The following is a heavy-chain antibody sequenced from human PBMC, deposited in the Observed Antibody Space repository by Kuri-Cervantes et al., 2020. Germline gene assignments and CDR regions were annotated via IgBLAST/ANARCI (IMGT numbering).Heavy chain of an antibody. Sequence: SQTLSLTCAAYGVSFSGYYWSWIRQPAGKGLEWIGRIYTSGSTNYNPSLKSRVTISVDKSKNQFSLKLSSVTAADTAVYYCARLTDSGMVRAHFDYWGQGTLVTVSS. J-gene: IGHJ4*02. CDR2: IYTSGST. CDR3: ARLTDSGMVRAHFDY. D-gene: IGHD3-10*01. CDR1: GVSFSGYY. V-gene: IGHV4-59*10.